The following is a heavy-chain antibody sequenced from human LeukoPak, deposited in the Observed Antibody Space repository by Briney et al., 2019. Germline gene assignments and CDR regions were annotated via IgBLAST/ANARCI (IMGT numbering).Heavy chain of an antibody. CDR1: GYTFTSYD. CDR2: MNPNSGNT. V-gene: IGHV1-8*01. J-gene: IGHJ5*02. CDR3: ARGRGGSYSMNWFDP. D-gene: IGHD1-26*01. Sequence: ASVKVSCKASGYTFTSYDINWVRQATGQGLEWMGWMNPNSGNTGYAQKFQGRVTMTRNTSISTAYMELSSLRSEDTAAYYCARGRGGSYSMNWFDPWGQGTLVTVSS.